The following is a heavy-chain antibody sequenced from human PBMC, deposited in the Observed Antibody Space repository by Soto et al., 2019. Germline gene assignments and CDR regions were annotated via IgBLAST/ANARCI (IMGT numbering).Heavy chain of an antibody. J-gene: IGHJ5*02. D-gene: IGHD1-26*01. V-gene: IGHV4-4*02. Sequence: QVQLQESGPGLVKPSGTLSLTCAVSGGSISSSNWWSWVRQPPGKGLEWIGEIYHSGSTNYNPSLKSRVTNSVDKSVYQCSLKLRSVAAADTSGYYCAGDVWYSGSYFGWFDPWGQGTLVTVSS. CDR1: GGSISSSNW. CDR3: AGDVWYSGSYFGWFDP. CDR2: IYHSGST.